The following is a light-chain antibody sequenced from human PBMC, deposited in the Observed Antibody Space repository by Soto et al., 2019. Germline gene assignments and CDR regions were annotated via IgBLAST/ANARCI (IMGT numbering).Light chain of an antibody. CDR3: ATWDSSLSAVV. J-gene: IGLJ2*01. Sequence: QSVLTQPASASGTPGQRVTISCSGSSSNIGSNTVSWYQYLPGAAPTLLIHSDSQRPSGVPDRFSGSKSGASASLAISGLQSEDEADYYFATWDSSLSAVVFGGGTKLTVL. CDR1: SSNIGSNT. V-gene: IGLV1-44*01. CDR2: SDS.